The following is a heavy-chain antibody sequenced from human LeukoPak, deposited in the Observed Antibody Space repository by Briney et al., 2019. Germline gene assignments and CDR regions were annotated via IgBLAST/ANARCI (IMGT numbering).Heavy chain of an antibody. V-gene: IGHV1-46*01. CDR1: GYTFTSYY. D-gene: IGHD3-10*01. CDR3: ARDQDYYRSGSQGGGYYYYYMDV. J-gene: IGHJ6*03. CDR2: INPSGGST. Sequence: GASVKVSCKASGYTFTSYYMHWVRQAPGQGLEWMGIINPSGGSTSYAQKFQGRVTMTRDTSTSTVYMELSSLRSEDTAVYYCARDQDYYRSGSQGGGYYYYYMDVWGKGSTVTVSS.